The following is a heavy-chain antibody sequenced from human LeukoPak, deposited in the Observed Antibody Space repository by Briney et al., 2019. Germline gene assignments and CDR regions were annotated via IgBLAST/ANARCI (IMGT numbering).Heavy chain of an antibody. CDR2: IYTSGST. V-gene: IGHV4-61*02. J-gene: IGHJ3*02. CDR1: GGSISSGSYY. Sequence: SETLSLTCTVSGGSISSGSYYWSWIRQPAGKGLEWTGRIYTSGSTNYNPSLKSRVTISVDTSKNQFSLKLSSVTAADTAVYYCARSIAARPVMTFDIWGQGTMVTVSS. CDR3: ARSIAARPVMTFDI. D-gene: IGHD6-13*01.